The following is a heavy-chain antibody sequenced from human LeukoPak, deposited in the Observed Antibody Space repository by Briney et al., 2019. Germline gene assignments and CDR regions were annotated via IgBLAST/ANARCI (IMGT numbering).Heavy chain of an antibody. CDR3: ARALGSGWSQRE. V-gene: IGHV4-34*01. Sequence: SETLSLTCAVYGGSFSGYYWSWIRQPPGKGLEWIGEINHSGSTNYNPSLKSRVTISVDTSKSLFSLKLSSVTAADTAVYYCARALGSGWSQREWGQGTLVTVSS. CDR1: GGSFSGYY. D-gene: IGHD6-19*01. CDR2: INHSGST. J-gene: IGHJ4*02.